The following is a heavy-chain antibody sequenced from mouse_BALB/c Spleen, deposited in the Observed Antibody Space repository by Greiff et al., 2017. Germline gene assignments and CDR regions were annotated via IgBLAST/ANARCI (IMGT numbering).Heavy chain of an antibody. J-gene: IGHJ3*01. CDR3: TRTLLITTVPLFAY. D-gene: IGHD1-1*01. CDR2: IYPGNSDT. CDR1: GYSFTSYW. Sequence: VHVKQSGTVLARPGASVKMSCKASGYSFTSYWMHWVKQRPGQGLEWIGAIYPGNSDTSYNQKFKGKAKLTAVTSASTAYMELSSLTNEDSAVYYCTRTLLITTVPLFAYWGQGTLVTVSA. V-gene: IGHV1-5*01.